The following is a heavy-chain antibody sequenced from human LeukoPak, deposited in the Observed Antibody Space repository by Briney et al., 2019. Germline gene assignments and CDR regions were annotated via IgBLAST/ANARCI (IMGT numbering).Heavy chain of an antibody. J-gene: IGHJ6*02. CDR3: AGDSSGYHYPYYYYGMDV. CDR1: GYTFTSYA. Sequence: ASVKVSCTASGYTFTSYAMHWVRQAPGQRLEWMGWINAGNGNTKYSQKFQGRVTITRDTSASTAYMELSSLRSEDTAVYYCAGDSSGYHYPYYYYGMDVWGQGTTVTVSS. V-gene: IGHV1-3*01. CDR2: INAGNGNT. D-gene: IGHD3-22*01.